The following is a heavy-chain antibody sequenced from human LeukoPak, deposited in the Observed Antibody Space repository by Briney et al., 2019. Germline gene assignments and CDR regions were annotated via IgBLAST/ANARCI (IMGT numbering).Heavy chain of an antibody. CDR3: ARGRYYYDSRGGYYYYYMDV. V-gene: IGHV4-4*07. CDR1: GYSISSNYY. J-gene: IGHJ6*03. CDR2: IYTSGST. D-gene: IGHD3-22*01. Sequence: SETLSLTCAVSGYSISSNYYWGWIRQPAGKGLEWIGRIYTSGSTNYNPSLESRVTMSVDTSKNQFSLKLSSVTAADTAVYYCARGRYYYDSRGGYYYYYMDVWGKGTTVTVSS.